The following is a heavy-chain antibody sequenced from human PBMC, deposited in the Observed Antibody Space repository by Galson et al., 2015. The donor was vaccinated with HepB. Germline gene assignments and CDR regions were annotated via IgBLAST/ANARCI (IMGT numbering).Heavy chain of an antibody. CDR3: ASWSDSYGYDRVSY. D-gene: IGHD5-18*01. J-gene: IGHJ4*02. CDR1: GGTFSSYA. Sequence: SVKVSCKASGGTFSSYAISWVRQAPGQGLEWMGGIIPIFGTANYAQKFQGRVTITADESTSTAYMELSSLRSEDTAVYYCASWSDSYGYDRVSYWGQGTLVTVSS. V-gene: IGHV1-69*13. CDR2: IIPIFGTA.